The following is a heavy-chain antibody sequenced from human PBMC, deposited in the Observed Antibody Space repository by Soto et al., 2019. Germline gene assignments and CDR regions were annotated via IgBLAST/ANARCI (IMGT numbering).Heavy chain of an antibody. Sequence: PSETLSLTCTVSGGSVSSGSYYWSWIRQPPGKGLEWIGYIYYSGSTNYNPSLKSRVTISVDTSKNQFSLKLSSVTAADTAVYYCARKGVQLWYFDYWGQGTLVTVSS. CDR2: IYYSGST. D-gene: IGHD5-18*01. CDR3: ARKGVQLWYFDY. V-gene: IGHV4-61*01. J-gene: IGHJ4*02. CDR1: GGSVSSGSYY.